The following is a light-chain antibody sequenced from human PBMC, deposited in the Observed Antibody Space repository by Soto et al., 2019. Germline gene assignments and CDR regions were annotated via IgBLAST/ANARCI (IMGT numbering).Light chain of an antibody. J-gene: IGKJ5*01. CDR2: DAS. Sequence: EIVLTQSPATLSLSPGERATLSCRASQSVSVFLTWYQQKPGQAPRLLIYDASNRATGIPARFSGGGSGTDFSLTISSLEPEDSAIYYCQQYNNWPSFGQGTRLEIK. V-gene: IGKV3-11*01. CDR1: QSVSVF. CDR3: QQYNNWPS.